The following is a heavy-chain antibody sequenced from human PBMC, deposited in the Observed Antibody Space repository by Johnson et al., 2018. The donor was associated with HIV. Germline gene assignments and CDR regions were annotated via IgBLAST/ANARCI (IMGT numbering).Heavy chain of an antibody. D-gene: IGHD7-27*01. CDR1: GFTFSNYW. J-gene: IGHJ3*02. V-gene: IGHV3-7*02. CDR3: AKGLNWGGDAFDI. Sequence: VQLVESGGGVVRPGGSLRLSCAASGFTFSNYWMNWVRQAPGKGLEWVANIKGDGSEKYYVDSVKGRFTISRDNSKNTLYLQMNSLRAEDTAVYYCAKGLNWGGDAFDIWGQGTMVTVSS. CDR2: IKGDGSEK.